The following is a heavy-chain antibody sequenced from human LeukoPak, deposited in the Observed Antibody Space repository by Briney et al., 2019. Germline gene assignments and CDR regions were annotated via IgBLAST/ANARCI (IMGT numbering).Heavy chain of an antibody. CDR2: INHSGST. V-gene: IGHV4-34*01. CDR3: AGPWYYYDSSGHPPADY. CDR1: GGSFSGYY. J-gene: IGHJ4*02. Sequence: SETLSLTCAVYGGSFSGYYWSWIRQPPGKGLEWIGEINHSGSTNYNPSLKSRVTISVDTSKNQFSLKLSSVTAADTAVYYCAGPWYYYDSSGHPPADYWGQGTLVTVSS. D-gene: IGHD3-22*01.